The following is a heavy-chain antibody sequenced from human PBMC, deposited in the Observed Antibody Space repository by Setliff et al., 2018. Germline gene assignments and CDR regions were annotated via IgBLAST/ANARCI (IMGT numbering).Heavy chain of an antibody. Sequence: KTSETLSLTCTVSGGSISSYSWSWIRQAPGKGLEWIGYLYYSGNTNYNPSLKSRVTISVDTSKNQFSLKLSPVTAADTAVYYCARQKYWSGYYGEGYYYYMDVWGKGTTVTVSS. J-gene: IGHJ6*03. D-gene: IGHD3-3*01. CDR3: ARQKYWSGYYGEGYYYYMDV. V-gene: IGHV4-59*12. CDR2: LYYSGNT. CDR1: GGSISSYS.